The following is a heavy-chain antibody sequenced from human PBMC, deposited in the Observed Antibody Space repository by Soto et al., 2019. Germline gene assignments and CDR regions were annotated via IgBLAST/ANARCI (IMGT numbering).Heavy chain of an antibody. CDR1: GYTFTSYD. CDR2: MNPNSGNT. Sequence: ASVKVSCKASGYTFTSYDINWVRQATGQGLEWMGWMNPNSGNTGYAQKFQGRVTMTRNTSISTAYMELSSLRSEDTAVYYCARGKVATRDFDYWGQGTLVTVSS. CDR3: ARGKVATRDFDY. D-gene: IGHD5-12*01. V-gene: IGHV1-8*01. J-gene: IGHJ4*02.